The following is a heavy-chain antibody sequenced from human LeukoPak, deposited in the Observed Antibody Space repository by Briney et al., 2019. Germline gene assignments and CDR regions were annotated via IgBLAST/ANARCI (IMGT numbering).Heavy chain of an antibody. Sequence: GGSLRLSCAASGLTFSSYGMHWVRQAPGKGLEWVALISYDGTIRNYADSVKGRFTISRDNSKNTLYLQMNSLTAEDTAQYYCAKGGCSSTTCYLANPWGQGTLVTVSS. CDR1: GLTFSSYG. CDR2: ISYDGTIR. J-gene: IGHJ5*02. V-gene: IGHV3-30*18. CDR3: AKGGCSSTTCYLANP. D-gene: IGHD2-2*01.